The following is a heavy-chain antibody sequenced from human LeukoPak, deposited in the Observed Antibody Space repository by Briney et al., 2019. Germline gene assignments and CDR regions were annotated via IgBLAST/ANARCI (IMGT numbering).Heavy chain of an antibody. Sequence: GTSLRLSCAASGFTFSHFAIHWVRQVSGKGLEWVAGISYDGVDKYYPNSGEGRFTVSRDNSKNTLYLQMNSLRAEDTAVYYCAKPATIFGVVTNFFDYWGQGTLVTVSS. CDR2: ISYDGVDK. CDR3: AKPATIFGVVTNFFDY. CDR1: GFTFSHFA. D-gene: IGHD3-3*01. V-gene: IGHV3-30*04. J-gene: IGHJ4*02.